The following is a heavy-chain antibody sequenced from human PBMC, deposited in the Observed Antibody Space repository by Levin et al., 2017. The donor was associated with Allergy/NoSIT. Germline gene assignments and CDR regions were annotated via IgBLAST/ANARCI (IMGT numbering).Heavy chain of an antibody. J-gene: IGHJ4*02. CDR1: GFTFSSYA. V-gene: IGHV3-30-3*01. D-gene: IGHD3-10*01. CDR3: ARDRDYGSGIDPQTFDY. Sequence: GESLKISCAASGFTFSSYAMHWVRQAPGKGLEWVAVISYDGSNKYYADSVKGRFTISRDNSKNTLYLQMNSLRAEDTAVYYCARDRDYGSGIDPQTFDYWGQGTLVTVSS. CDR2: ISYDGSNK.